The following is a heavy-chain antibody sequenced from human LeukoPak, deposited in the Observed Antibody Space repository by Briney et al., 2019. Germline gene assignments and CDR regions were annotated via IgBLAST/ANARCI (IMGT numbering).Heavy chain of an antibody. J-gene: IGHJ4*02. CDR3: AREALSYDSSGYYLDY. CDR2: ISGSGGNT. CDR1: GFTFSSYA. D-gene: IGHD3-22*01. V-gene: IGHV3-23*01. Sequence: PGGSLRLSCAASGFTFSSYAMSWVRQAPGKGLEWVSAISGSGGNTYYADSVKGRFTISRDNSKNTLYLQMNSLRAEDTAVYYCAREALSYDSSGYYLDYWGQGTLVTVSS.